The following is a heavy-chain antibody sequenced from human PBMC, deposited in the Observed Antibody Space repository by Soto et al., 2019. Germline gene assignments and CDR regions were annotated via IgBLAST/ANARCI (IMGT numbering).Heavy chain of an antibody. Sequence: EVPLVESGGGLVQPGGSLRLSSAASGFTFNTYWMQWVRQAPGKGLVWVSRIKSDGSYTNYADSVKGRFTISRDNAKNTLFLQMNSLGAEDTAVYYCATGGSGYFTYWGQGTLVTVSS. V-gene: IGHV3-74*01. CDR3: ATGGSGYFTY. J-gene: IGHJ4*02. CDR1: GFTFNTYW. CDR2: IKSDGSYT. D-gene: IGHD3-22*01.